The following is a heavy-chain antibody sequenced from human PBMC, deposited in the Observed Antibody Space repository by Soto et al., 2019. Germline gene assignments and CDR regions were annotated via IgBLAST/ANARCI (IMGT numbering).Heavy chain of an antibody. CDR1: GGSISSSSYY. CDR3: AKCAGVAQYYFDY. D-gene: IGHD2-15*01. J-gene: IGHJ4*02. CDR2: MYYSGST. Sequence: SETLSLTCTVSGGSISSSSYYWGWIRQPPGKGLEWVGSMYYSGSTYYNPSLKGRLTISVDTSKNQFSLNLSSVTAADTAVYYCAKCAGVAQYYFDYWGQGTLVTVSS. V-gene: IGHV4-39*01.